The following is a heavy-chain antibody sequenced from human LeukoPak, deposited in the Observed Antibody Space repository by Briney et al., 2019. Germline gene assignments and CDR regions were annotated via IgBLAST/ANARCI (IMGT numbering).Heavy chain of an antibody. CDR3: ARGDDYGDYWGLY. D-gene: IGHD4-17*01. J-gene: IGHJ4*02. CDR2: INPSGGST. Sequence: GASVKVSCKASEYTFTSYYMHWVRQAPGQGLEWMGIINPSGGSTSYAQKLQGRVTMTTDTSTSTAYMELRSLISDDAAVYYCARGDDYGDYWGLYWGQGTLVTVSS. CDR1: EYTFTSYY. V-gene: IGHV1-46*01.